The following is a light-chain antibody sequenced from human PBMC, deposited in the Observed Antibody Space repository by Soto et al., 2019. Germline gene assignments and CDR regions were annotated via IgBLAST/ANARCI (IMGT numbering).Light chain of an antibody. J-gene: IGLJ1*01. CDR3: SSYTTSSTYV. CDR2: DVS. V-gene: IGLV2-14*01. CDR1: SSDVGGYNY. Sequence: QSVLTQPASVSGSPGQSITISCTGTSSDVGGYNYVSWYQQHPGKAPKLMICDVSDRPSGISSRFSGSKSGNTASLTISGLQAEDEADYYCSSYTTSSTYVFGTGTKVTVL.